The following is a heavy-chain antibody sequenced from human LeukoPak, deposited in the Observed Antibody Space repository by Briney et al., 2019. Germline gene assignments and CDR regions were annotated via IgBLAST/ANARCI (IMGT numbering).Heavy chain of an antibody. CDR1: GGSFSGNY. CDR2: INHSGST. CDR3: ASLRILDDYGDYSY. V-gene: IGHV4-34*01. Sequence: SETLSLTCAVYGGSFSGNYWSWIRQPPGKGLEWIGEINHSGSTNCNPSLKSRVTISVDTSKKQFSLKLSSVTAADTAVYYCASLRILDDYGDYSYWGQGTLVTVSS. D-gene: IGHD4-17*01. J-gene: IGHJ4*02.